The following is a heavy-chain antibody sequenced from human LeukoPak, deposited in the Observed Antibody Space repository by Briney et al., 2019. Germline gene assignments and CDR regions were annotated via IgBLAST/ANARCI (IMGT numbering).Heavy chain of an antibody. J-gene: IGHJ3*02. V-gene: IGHV4-39*07. Sequence: SETLSLTCTVSGGSISTSNYYWGWIRQPPGKGLEWIGNIFYSGSTYYSPSLKSRVTISLDTSRNQFSLKLNSVTAADTAVYYCAKSNGYGLADIWGQGTMVTASS. CDR2: IFYSGST. CDR1: GGSISTSNYY. D-gene: IGHD6-13*01. CDR3: AKSNGYGLADI.